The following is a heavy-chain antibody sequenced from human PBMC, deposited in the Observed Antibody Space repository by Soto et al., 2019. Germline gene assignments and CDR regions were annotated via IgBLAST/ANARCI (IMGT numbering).Heavy chain of an antibody. CDR2: IWYDGSNK. V-gene: IGHV3-33*01. J-gene: IGHJ4*02. CDR1: XXXXXXXX. Sequence: QVQLVESGGGVVQPGRSLRLSXXAXXXXXXXXXXXWVXXXXXKGLEWVAVIWYDGSNKYYADSVKGRFTISRDNSKNILYLQMNSLRADDTAVYYCTXDQHHYFDYWGQGTLVTVSS. CDR3: TXDQHHYFDY.